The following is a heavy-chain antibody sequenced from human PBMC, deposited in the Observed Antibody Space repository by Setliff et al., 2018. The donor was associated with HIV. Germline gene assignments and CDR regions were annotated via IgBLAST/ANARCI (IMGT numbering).Heavy chain of an antibody. CDR3: ARVSEETYSDFWSGYYPFDI. CDR2: INTGSGTT. D-gene: IGHD3-3*01. J-gene: IGHJ3*02. CDR1: GDTFSSYA. Sequence: RASVKVSCKASGDTFSSYALSWVRQAPGQRLEWMGWINTGSGTTKFSQKFHGRVIIIRDISATTAYMELSSLRSEDTAVYYCARVSEETYSDFWSGYYPFDIWGQGTMVTVSS. V-gene: IGHV1-3*04.